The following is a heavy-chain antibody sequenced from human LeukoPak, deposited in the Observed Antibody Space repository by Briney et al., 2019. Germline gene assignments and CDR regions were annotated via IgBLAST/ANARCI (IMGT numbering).Heavy chain of an antibody. CDR2: INPNSGGT. J-gene: IGHJ1*01. CDR3: ARVKEVTSATIPAYFQH. CDR1: GYSFTGYY. Sequence: ASVKVSCKASGYSFTGYYMHRVRQAPGQGLEWMGWINPNSGGTNYAQNFQGRVTMTRDTSISTAYMELSRLRSDATTVYYCARVKEVTSATIPAYFQHWGQGTLVTVS. V-gene: IGHV1-2*02. D-gene: IGHD4-17*01.